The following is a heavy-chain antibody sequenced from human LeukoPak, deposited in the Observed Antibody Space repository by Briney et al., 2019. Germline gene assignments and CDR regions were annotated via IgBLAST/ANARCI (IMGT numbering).Heavy chain of an antibody. J-gene: IGHJ6*02. CDR1: GFTFSSYG. Sequence: PGRSLGLSCAASGFTFSSYGMHWVRQAPGKGLEWVAVIWYDGSNKYYADSVKGRFTISRDNSKNTLYLQMNSLRAEDTAVYYCARDRYGDLYYYYYGMDVWGQGTTVTVSS. V-gene: IGHV3-33*01. CDR2: IWYDGSNK. D-gene: IGHD4-17*01. CDR3: ARDRYGDLYYYYYGMDV.